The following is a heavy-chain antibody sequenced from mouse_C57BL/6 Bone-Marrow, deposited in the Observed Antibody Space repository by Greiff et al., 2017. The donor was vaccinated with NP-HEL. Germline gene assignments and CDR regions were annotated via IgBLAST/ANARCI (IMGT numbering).Heavy chain of an antibody. J-gene: IGHJ2*01. D-gene: IGHD2-1*01. CDR2: IDPENGDT. CDR3: TKSTLDY. Sequence: EVKLMESGAELVRPGASVKLSCTASGFNIKDDYMHWVKQRPEQGLAWIGWIDPENGDTEYASKFQGKATITADTSSNTAYLQLSSLTSEDTAVYYCTKSTLDYWGQGTTLTVSS. V-gene: IGHV14-4*01. CDR1: GFNIKDDY.